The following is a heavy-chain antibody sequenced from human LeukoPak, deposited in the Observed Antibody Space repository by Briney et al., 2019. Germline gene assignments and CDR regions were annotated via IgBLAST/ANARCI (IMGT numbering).Heavy chain of an antibody. CDR3: ARVLTTYGDYSDY. CDR2: IYSGGST. V-gene: IGHV3-66*01. CDR1: GFTVSSNY. D-gene: IGHD4-17*01. J-gene: IGHJ4*02. Sequence: GGSLRLSCAASGFTVSSNYMSWVRQAPGKGLEWVSVIYSGGSTYYADSVKGRFTISRDNSKNTLYLQMNSLRAEDTAVYYCARVLTTYGDYSDYWGQGTLVTVSS.